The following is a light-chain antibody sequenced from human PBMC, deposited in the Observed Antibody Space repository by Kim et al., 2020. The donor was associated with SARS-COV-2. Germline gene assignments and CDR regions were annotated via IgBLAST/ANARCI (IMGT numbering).Light chain of an antibody. J-gene: IGLJ3*02. CDR2: ANN. CDR3: AAWDDTLSARV. V-gene: IGLV1-47*02. CDR1: TATVGKTF. Sequence: GPTVTISCSGRTATVGKTFVYWYQQLPGTAPRLLIYANNQRPSGVPDGFSGSKSGTSASLAISELRSEDEANYYCAAWDDTLSARVFGGGTQLTVL.